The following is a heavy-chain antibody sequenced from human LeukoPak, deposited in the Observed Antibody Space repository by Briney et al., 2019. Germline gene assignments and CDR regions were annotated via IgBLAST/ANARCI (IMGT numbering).Heavy chain of an antibody. V-gene: IGHV3-21*01. CDR3: ARRGGSSSRRSPIDY. CDR1: GFTFSSYS. CDR2: ISSSSSYI. J-gene: IGHJ4*02. Sequence: KAGGSLRLSCAASGFTFSSYSMNWVRQAPGKGLEWVSSISSSSSYIYYADSVKGRFTISRDNAKNSLYLQMNSLGAEDTAVYYCARRGGSSSRRSPIDYWGQGTLVTVSS. D-gene: IGHD6-6*01.